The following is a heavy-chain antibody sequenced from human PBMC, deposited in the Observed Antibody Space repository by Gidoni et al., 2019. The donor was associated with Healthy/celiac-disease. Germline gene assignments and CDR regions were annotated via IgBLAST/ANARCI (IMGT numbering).Heavy chain of an antibody. CDR2: ISGSGGST. V-gene: IGHV3-23*01. D-gene: IGHD6-19*01. J-gene: IGHJ4*02. CDR1: GFPFSSYA. CDR3: AKDVYSSGGRDDY. Sequence: EVQLLESGGGLVQPGGSLRLSCAASGFPFSSYAMSWVRQAPGKGLEWVSAISGSGGSTYYADSVKGRFTITRDNSKNTLYLQMNSLRAEDTAVYYCAKDVYSSGGRDDYWGQGTLVTVSS.